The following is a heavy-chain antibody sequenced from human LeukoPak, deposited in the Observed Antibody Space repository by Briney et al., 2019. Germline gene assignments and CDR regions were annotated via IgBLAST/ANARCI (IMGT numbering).Heavy chain of an antibody. Sequence: ASVKVSCKASGYTFTSYDINWVRQATGQGLEWMGWMNPNSGNTGYAQKFQGRVTMTRNTSISTAYMELSSLRSEDTAVYYCAVPEGSAPGFHYWGQGTLVTVSS. CDR3: AVPEGSAPGFHY. D-gene: IGHD1-26*01. J-gene: IGHJ4*02. V-gene: IGHV1-8*01. CDR1: GYTFTSYD. CDR2: MNPNSGNT.